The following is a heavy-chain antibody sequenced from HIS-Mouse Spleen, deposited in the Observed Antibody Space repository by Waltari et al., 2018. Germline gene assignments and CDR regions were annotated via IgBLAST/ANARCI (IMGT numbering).Heavy chain of an antibody. CDR3: ARVSGWSYYGMDV. J-gene: IGHJ6*02. V-gene: IGHV3-33*01. Sequence: QVQLVESGGGVVQPGRSLRLACAPSGFTFSSYGLHWVRQAPGKGLEWVAVIWYDGSNKYYADSVKGRFTISRDNSKNTLYLQMNSLRAEDTAVYYCARVSGWSYYGMDVWGQGTTVTVSS. CDR2: IWYDGSNK. D-gene: IGHD6-19*01. CDR1: GFTFSSYG.